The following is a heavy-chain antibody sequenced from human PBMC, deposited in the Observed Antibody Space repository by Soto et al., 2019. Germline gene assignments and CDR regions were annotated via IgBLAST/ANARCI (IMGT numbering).Heavy chain of an antibody. D-gene: IGHD3-10*01. Sequence: PCGSLRLSCAACGVTFSRYAIHWVRQAPGKGLEWVAVISRDGSNKYYVDSVKGRFTISRDNSKNTLYLQMNSLRDEDTAVYYCARSRNSAVADSFDFWGQGTLVTVSS. V-gene: IGHV3-30*04. CDR1: GVTFSRYA. J-gene: IGHJ4*02. CDR3: ARSRNSAVADSFDF. CDR2: ISRDGSNK.